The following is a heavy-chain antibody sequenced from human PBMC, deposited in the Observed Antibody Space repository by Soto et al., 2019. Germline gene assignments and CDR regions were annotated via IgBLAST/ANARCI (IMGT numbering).Heavy chain of an antibody. CDR3: VKXIXNXXALDY. D-gene: IGHD1-7*01. CDR2: ISYDGSSK. V-gene: IGHV3-30*18. J-gene: IGHJ4*02. Sequence: QVQLVESGGGVVQPGRSLRLSCAASGFTFSNYGMYWVRQAPGKGLEWVAFISYDGSSKFYADPMKGRHTISRDNSKNTLYLQMNSLRAEXTAVYYXVKXIXNXXALDYWGQGTLVTVSS. CDR1: GFTFSNYG.